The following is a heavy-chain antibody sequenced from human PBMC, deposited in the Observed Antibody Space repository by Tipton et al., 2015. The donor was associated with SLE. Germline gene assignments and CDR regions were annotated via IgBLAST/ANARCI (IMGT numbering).Heavy chain of an antibody. J-gene: IGHJ3*02. CDR3: ARAPGSSTGSSGRYAFDI. CDR2: LKSDGSAT. V-gene: IGHV3-74*01. D-gene: IGHD2-2*01. CDR1: GFSFSDDW. Sequence: SPRLSCAASGFSFSDDWVHWVRQAPGKGLVWLSRLKSDGSATVYADSGKGRFAVSRDNSRKTLFLQMSSLRPGVTAIYFCARAPGSSTGSSGRYAFDIWGQGTAGTGSS.